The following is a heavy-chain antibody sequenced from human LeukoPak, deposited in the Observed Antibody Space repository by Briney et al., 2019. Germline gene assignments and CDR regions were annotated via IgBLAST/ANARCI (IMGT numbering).Heavy chain of an antibody. V-gene: IGHV4-4*07. CDR2: IYGSGST. Sequence: PSETLSLTCTVSGGSIRSYWSWIRQPAGKGLEWIGRIYGSGSTYYNPSLKSRVTISVDTSKNQFSLKLSSVTAADTAVYYCARGSSGYPINWFDPWGQGTLVTVSS. CDR1: GGSIRSY. D-gene: IGHD3-22*01. J-gene: IGHJ5*02. CDR3: ARGSSGYPINWFDP.